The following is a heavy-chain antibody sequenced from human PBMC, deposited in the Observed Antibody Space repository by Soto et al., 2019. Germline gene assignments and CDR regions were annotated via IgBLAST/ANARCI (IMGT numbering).Heavy chain of an antibody. Sequence: QVQLVQSGAEVKKPGASVKVSCKASGYTFTGYYIHWVRQAPGQGLEWMGWINPNSDGTKYPQKFQGRVTMTRDTSIRTVYMSLTGLKSDDTAVYFCARDLAKGGGSAGFDYWGQGTLVAVSS. J-gene: IGHJ4*02. D-gene: IGHD2-15*01. V-gene: IGHV1-2*02. CDR2: INPNSDGT. CDR3: ARDLAKGGGSAGFDY. CDR1: GYTFTGYY.